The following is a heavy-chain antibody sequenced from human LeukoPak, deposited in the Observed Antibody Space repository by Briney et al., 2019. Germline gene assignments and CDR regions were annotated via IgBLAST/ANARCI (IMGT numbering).Heavy chain of an antibody. CDR1: GYTFTGYY. CDR3: ARVGSSPYLPFDY. D-gene: IGHD2/OR15-2a*01. J-gene: IGHJ4*02. CDR2: MNPNSGNT. Sequence: ASVKVSCKASGYTFTGYYMHWVRQATGQGLEWMGWMNPNSGNTGYAQKFQGRVTMTRNTSISTAYMELSSLRSEDTAVYYCARVGSSPYLPFDYWGQGTLVTVSS. V-gene: IGHV1-8*02.